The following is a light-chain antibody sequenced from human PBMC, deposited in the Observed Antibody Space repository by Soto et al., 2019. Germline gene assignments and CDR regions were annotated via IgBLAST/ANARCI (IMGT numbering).Light chain of an antibody. V-gene: IGKV1-39*01. CDR2: SAS. CDR1: QDISDV. J-gene: IGKJ2*03. Sequence: DIQMTQSPSALSASVGDRVTITCQASQDISDVLNWYQQQPGKAPKLLIYSASTLHSGVPSRFTGSGSETDFTLTIRSLQSEDFATYYCQHGYVAPYSFGQGTKVDIK. CDR3: QHGYVAPYS.